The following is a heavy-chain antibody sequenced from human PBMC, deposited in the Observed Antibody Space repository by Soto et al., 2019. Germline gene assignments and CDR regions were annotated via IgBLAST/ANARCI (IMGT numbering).Heavy chain of an antibody. J-gene: IGHJ4*02. CDR2: ISYDGSNK. D-gene: IGHD2-2*01. CDR3: ARDPEVVPAATLDY. Sequence: GGSLRLSCAASGFTFSSYGMHWVRQAPGKGLEWVAVISYDGSNKYYADSVKGRFTISRDNSKNTLYLQMNSLRAEDTAVYYCARDPEVVPAATLDYWGQGTLVTVSS. V-gene: IGHV3-30*03. CDR1: GFTFSSYG.